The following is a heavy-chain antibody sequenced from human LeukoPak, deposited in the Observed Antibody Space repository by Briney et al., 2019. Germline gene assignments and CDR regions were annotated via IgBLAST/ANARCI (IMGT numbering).Heavy chain of an antibody. Sequence: PSETLPLTCTDSGGSISSYYWSWIRQPPGKGLEWIGYIYYSGSTNYNPSLKSRVTISVDTSKNQFSLKLSSVTAADTAVYYCATLNDILTGYRYFDYWGQGTLVTVSS. CDR3: ATLNDILTGYRYFDY. V-gene: IGHV4-59*01. CDR1: GGSISSYY. D-gene: IGHD3-9*01. J-gene: IGHJ4*02. CDR2: IYYSGST.